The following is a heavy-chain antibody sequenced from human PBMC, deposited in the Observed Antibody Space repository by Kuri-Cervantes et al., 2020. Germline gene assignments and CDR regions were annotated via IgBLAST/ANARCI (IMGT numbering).Heavy chain of an antibody. D-gene: IGHD6-19*01. CDR1: GGSIRSHY. Sequence: SETLSLTCTVSGGSIRSHYLGWIRQPPGKGLEWIGYTSYSGSTNYNPSLKSRVSISADTSKNQFSLRLSSVTAADTAVYYCVRDRGSGWYGLDYWGQGTLVTVSS. CDR2: TSYSGST. V-gene: IGHV4-59*11. CDR3: VRDRGSGWYGLDY. J-gene: IGHJ4*02.